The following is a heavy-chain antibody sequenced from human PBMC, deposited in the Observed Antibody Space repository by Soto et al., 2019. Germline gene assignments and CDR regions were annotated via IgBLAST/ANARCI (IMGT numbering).Heavy chain of an antibody. Sequence: SETLSLTCAVYGGSFSSYYWSWIRQPPGKGLEWIGYIYYSVGTNYNPSLKSRVTISVDTSKNQFSLKLSSVTAADTAVYYCARHETLHGAYDYWGQGTLVTVSS. CDR1: GGSFSSYY. V-gene: IGHV4-59*08. D-gene: IGHD4-17*01. CDR3: ARHETLHGAYDY. J-gene: IGHJ4*02. CDR2: IYYSVGT.